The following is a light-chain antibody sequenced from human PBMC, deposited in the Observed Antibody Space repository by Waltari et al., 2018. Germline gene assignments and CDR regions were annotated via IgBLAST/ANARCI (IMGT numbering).Light chain of an antibody. CDR2: AAS. CDR3: QQYSTSPLT. J-gene: IGKJ4*01. V-gene: IGKV3-20*01. Sequence: EIVLTQSPGTLSLSPGERATLSCRASQRVSSTFLTGYQQKPGQAPRLLIYAASDRAAGIPDRFSGSGSETDFTLTISRLEPEDFAVYYCQQYSTSPLTFGGGTKVEIK. CDR1: QRVSSTF.